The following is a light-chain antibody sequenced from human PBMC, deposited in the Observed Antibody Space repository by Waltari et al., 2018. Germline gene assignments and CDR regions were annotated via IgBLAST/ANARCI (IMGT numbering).Light chain of an antibody. CDR2: GAS. J-gene: IGKJ1*01. Sequence: EIVMTQSPATLSVSPGERATLSCRASQSVGSNLAWYQQKPVQAPRLLFYGASTRATGIPARFSGSGSGTEFTLTINSMQSEDFAVYYCQQYNNWPLLFGQGTKVEIK. CDR3: QQYNNWPLL. V-gene: IGKV3-15*01. CDR1: QSVGSN.